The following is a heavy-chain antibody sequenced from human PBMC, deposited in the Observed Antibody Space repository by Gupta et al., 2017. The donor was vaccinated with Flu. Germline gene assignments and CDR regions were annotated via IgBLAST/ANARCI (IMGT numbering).Heavy chain of an antibody. CDR3: ASRGWNRITSFDS. J-gene: IGHJ4*02. V-gene: IGHV3-23*03. Sequence: EVQLLESGGGLVQPWGFLRLSCAAFGFTFSHYAINRVRQAPGKGLDWVSIIDHHGQSTHYVASVKDRFTISRDDSKSTLYLQMNNLGVEDTAVYYGASRGWNRITSFDSWGQVTLVTVSS. CDR1: GFTFSHYA. D-gene: IGHD6-19*01. CDR2: IDHHGQST.